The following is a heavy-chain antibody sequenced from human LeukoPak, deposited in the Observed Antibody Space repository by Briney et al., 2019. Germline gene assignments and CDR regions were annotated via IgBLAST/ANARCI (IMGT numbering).Heavy chain of an antibody. CDR3: ARGRAFDI. Sequence: SETLSLTCTVSGYSINSGYYWGWIRQPPGKGLEWIGTIFHTGSTYYNASLQSRVSISLDASKNHFSLTLSSVTAADTAVYYCARGRAFDIWGQGTMVTVSS. CDR1: GYSINSGYY. J-gene: IGHJ3*02. V-gene: IGHV4-38-2*02. CDR2: IFHTGST.